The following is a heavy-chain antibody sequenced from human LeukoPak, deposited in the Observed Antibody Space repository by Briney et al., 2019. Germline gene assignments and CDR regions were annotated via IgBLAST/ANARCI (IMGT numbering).Heavy chain of an antibody. CDR2: IIPIFGTA. CDR3: ARDESGYYDFWSGPLYYYGMDV. CDR1: GGTFSSYA. V-gene: IGHV1-69*01. Sequence: SVKVSCKASGGTFSSYAISWVRQAPGQGLEWMGGIIPIFGTANYAQKFQGRVTITADESTSTAYMELSSLRSEDTAVYYCARDESGYYDFWSGPLYYYGMDVWGQGTTVTVSS. D-gene: IGHD3-3*01. J-gene: IGHJ6*02.